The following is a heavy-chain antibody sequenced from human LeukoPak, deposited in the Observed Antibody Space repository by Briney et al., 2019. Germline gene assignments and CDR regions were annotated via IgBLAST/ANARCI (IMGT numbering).Heavy chain of an antibody. J-gene: IGHJ2*01. CDR3: ARYRGYGDSCDFEL. V-gene: IGHV4-59*01. D-gene: IGHD4-17*01. CDR1: GGSLRRYY. Sequence: SEPLSLPCTVSGGSLRRYYWSWLRQPPGKGLKWFGYIYYSGSTNYNPSRKSRVTISVDTSKNQFSLKLRPVTAADTAVYYFARYRGYGDSCDFELWGRGTLVTVSS. CDR2: IYYSGST.